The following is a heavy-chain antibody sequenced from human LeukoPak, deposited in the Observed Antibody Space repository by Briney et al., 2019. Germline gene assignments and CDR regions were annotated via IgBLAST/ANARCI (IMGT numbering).Heavy chain of an antibody. D-gene: IGHD3-3*01. CDR2: INHSGSA. CDR3: ARARRDSGYYKVDY. J-gene: IGHJ4*02. Sequence: SETLSLTCAVYGGSLSGSYWSWIRQPPGKGLEWIGEINHSGSANYNPSLKSRVTLSIDKSKNQFSLNVNSVTAADTAVYYCARARRDSGYYKVDYWGQGTLVTVSS. CDR1: GGSLSGSY. V-gene: IGHV4-34*01.